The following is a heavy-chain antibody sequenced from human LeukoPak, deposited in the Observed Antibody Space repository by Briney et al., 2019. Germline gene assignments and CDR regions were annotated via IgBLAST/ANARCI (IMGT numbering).Heavy chain of an antibody. Sequence: GGSLRLSCAASGFTFSSYGMHWVRQAPGKGLEWVAFIRYDGSNKYYADSVKGRFTISRDDSKNTLYLQMNSLRAEDTAVYYCAKAEWLLGAFDIWGQGTMVTVSS. CDR3: AKAEWLLGAFDI. V-gene: IGHV3-30*02. J-gene: IGHJ3*02. D-gene: IGHD3-3*01. CDR1: GFTFSSYG. CDR2: IRYDGSNK.